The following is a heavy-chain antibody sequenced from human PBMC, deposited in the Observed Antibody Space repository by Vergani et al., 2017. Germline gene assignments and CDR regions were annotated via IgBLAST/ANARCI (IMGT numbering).Heavy chain of an antibody. CDR1: GFTFNSYC. Sequence: QVQLVESGGGVVQPGGSLRLSCAASGFTFNSYCMHWVRQAPGKGLEWVASIRSDESRRYYGDSMERPFTISRDNSKNTLYLQMKSLRPEDTAVYYCAKEGGGYCSGGTCYPEYWGQGTLVIVSS. D-gene: IGHD2-15*01. J-gene: IGHJ4*02. CDR3: AKEGGGYCSGGTCYPEY. V-gene: IGHV3-30*02. CDR2: IRSDESRR.